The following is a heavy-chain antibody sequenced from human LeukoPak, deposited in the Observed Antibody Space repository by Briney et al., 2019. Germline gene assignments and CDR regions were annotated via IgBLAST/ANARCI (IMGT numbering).Heavy chain of an antibody. CDR3: ARDPPSMVRGVIIYYYMDV. Sequence: GGPLTLSCAASGFTFSSYSMNWLRHAPGKGLEWVSFISTSSSYIYYADSEKGRFTISRDNAKNSLYLQMNSLRAEERAVYYCARDPPSMVRGVIIYYYMDVWGKGTTVTVSS. J-gene: IGHJ6*03. D-gene: IGHD3-10*01. CDR1: GFTFSSYS. V-gene: IGHV3-21*01. CDR2: ISTSSSYI.